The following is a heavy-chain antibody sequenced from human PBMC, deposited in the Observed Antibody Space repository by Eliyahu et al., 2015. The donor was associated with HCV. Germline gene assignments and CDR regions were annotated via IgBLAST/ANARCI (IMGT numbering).Heavy chain of an antibody. CDR1: GGTFRRYS. J-gene: IGHJ4*02. Sequence: QVQLVQSGAEVKKPGSSVKVSCKASGGTFRRYSISWVRQAPGQGPEWVGGVIPMFGKPNYAQKFQGRVTITADESTSTAYMELSSLRSEDTAVYYCAREGGDYCSVGNCFLLYWGQGTLVTVSS. CDR2: VIPMFGKP. CDR3: AREGGDYCSVGNCFLLY. D-gene: IGHD2-15*01. V-gene: IGHV1-69*01.